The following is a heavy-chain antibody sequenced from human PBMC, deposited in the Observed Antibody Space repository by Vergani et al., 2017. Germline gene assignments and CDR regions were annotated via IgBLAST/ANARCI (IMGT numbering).Heavy chain of an antibody. CDR1: GFTVSSNY. CDR3: ARVMNGGIYYYYMDV. CDR2: IYSGGST. J-gene: IGHJ6*03. V-gene: IGHV3-53*02. Sequence: EVQLVETGGGLIQPGGSLRLSCAASGFTVSSNYMSWVRQAPGKGLEWVSVIYSGGSTYYADSVKGRFTISRDNSKNTLYLQMNSLRAEDTAVYYCARVMNGGIYYYYMDVWVKGTTVTVSS. D-gene: IGHD3-16*01.